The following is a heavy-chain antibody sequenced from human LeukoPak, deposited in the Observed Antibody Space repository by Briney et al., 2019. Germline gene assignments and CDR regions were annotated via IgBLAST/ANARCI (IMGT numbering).Heavy chain of an antibody. D-gene: IGHD3-10*01. V-gene: IGHV3-23*01. Sequence: SGGSLRLSCVASEFTFSSYAMTWVRQAPGKGLEWVSAIGGSGANTYYADSVKGRFTISRDNSKNALHLQVNSLRAEDTAVYYCAKGGSMVRGHLDLWGQGTLVTVSS. CDR2: IGGSGANT. J-gene: IGHJ5*02. CDR1: EFTFSSYA. CDR3: AKGGSMVRGHLDL.